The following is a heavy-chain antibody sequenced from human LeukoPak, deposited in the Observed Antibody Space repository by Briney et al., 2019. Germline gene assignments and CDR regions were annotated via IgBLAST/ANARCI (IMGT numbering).Heavy chain of an antibody. CDR2: INHSGST. Sequence: SETLSLTCAVYGGSFSGYYWSWIRQPPGKGLEWIGEINHSGSTNYNPSLKSRVTISVDTSKNQFSLKLSSVTAADTAVYYCASTIVATIAHYFDYWGQGTLVTVSS. J-gene: IGHJ4*02. CDR1: GGSFSGYY. V-gene: IGHV4-34*01. CDR3: ASTIVATIAHYFDY. D-gene: IGHD5-12*01.